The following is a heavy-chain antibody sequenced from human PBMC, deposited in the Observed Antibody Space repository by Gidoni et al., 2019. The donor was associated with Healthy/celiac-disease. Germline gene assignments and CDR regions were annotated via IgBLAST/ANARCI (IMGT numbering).Heavy chain of an antibody. J-gene: IGHJ4*02. CDR3: ARDSVSDYDFWSGSNRFDY. Sequence: QVQLQESGPGLVKPSGTLSLTCAVSGGSISRSNWWSWVRQPPGKGLEWIGEIYHSGSTNYNPSLKSRVTISVDKSKNQFSLKLSSVTAADTAVYYCARDSVSDYDFWSGSNRFDYWGQGTLVTVSS. CDR1: GGSISRSNW. D-gene: IGHD3-3*01. V-gene: IGHV4-4*02. CDR2: IYHSGST.